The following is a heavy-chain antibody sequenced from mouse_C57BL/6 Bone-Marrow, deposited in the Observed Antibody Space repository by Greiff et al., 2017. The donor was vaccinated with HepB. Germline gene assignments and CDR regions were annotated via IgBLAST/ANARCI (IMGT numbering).Heavy chain of an antibody. CDR1: GFTFSDYY. Sequence: DVHLVESGGGLVQPGGSLKLSCAASGFTFSDYYMYWVRQTPEKRLEWVAYISNGGGSTYYPDTVKGRFTISRDNAKNTLYLQMSRLKAEDTAMYYCARRVSLYDFDYWGQGTTLTVAS. V-gene: IGHV5-12*01. D-gene: IGHD2-14*01. CDR3: ARRVSLYDFDY. J-gene: IGHJ2*01. CDR2: ISNGGGST.